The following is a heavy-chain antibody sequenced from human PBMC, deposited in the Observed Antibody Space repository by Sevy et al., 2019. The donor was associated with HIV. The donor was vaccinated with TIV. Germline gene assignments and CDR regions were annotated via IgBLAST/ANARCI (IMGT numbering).Heavy chain of an antibody. V-gene: IGHV4-31*03. Sequence: SETLSLTCTVSGGSISSGGYYWSWIRQHPGKGLEWIGYIYYSGSTYYNPSLKSRVTISVDTSKNQFSLKLSSVTAADTAVYYCARIYRGLGPYMDVSGKRTSVTVSS. J-gene: IGHJ6*03. CDR2: IYYSGST. D-gene: IGHD3-16*01. CDR1: GGSISSGGYY. CDR3: ARIYRGLGPYMDV.